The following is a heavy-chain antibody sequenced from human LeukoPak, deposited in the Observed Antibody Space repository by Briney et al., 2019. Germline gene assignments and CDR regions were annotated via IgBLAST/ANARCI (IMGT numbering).Heavy chain of an antibody. J-gene: IGHJ3*01. CDR1: GGSISSGAYS. CDR2: IYQRGST. D-gene: IGHD4-23*01. Sequence: SQTLSLTCTVSGGSISSGAYSWNWILQPPGKGLEWIGYIYQRGSTSYNPSLNSRITISVDRSENQFSLKLSSVTAADTAVYYCARQGIYGGNSGGAFDFWGQGTMVTVSS. V-gene: IGHV4-30-2*01. CDR3: ARQGIYGGNSGGAFDF.